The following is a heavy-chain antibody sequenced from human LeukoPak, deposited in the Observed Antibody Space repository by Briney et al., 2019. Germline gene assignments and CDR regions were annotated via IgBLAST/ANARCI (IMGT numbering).Heavy chain of an antibody. CDR1: GYTFTGYF. J-gene: IGHJ4*02. Sequence: ASVKVSCKASGYTFTGYFIHWVRQAPGQGLEWMGWINPNSGGTNYAQKFQGRVTMTRDTSISTAYMELSRLRSDDTAVYYCASVMALKGTYYWGREPCSPSPQ. V-gene: IGHV1-2*02. D-gene: IGHD2-8*01. CDR2: INPNSGGT. CDR3: ASVMALKGTYY.